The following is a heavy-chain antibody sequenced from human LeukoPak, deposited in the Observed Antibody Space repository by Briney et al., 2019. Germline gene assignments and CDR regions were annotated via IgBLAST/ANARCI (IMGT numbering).Heavy chain of an antibody. CDR3: ARGAYSGSYSLFDY. J-gene: IGHJ4*02. V-gene: IGHV1-69*05. CDR1: GGTFSNYA. CDR2: IIPIFGTA. D-gene: IGHD1-26*01. Sequence: SVKVSCKASGGTFSNYAISWVRQAPGQGLEWMGGIIPIFGTANYAQKFQGRVTITTDKSTTTAYMELSSLRSEDTAVYYCARGAYSGSYSLFDYWGQGTPVTVSS.